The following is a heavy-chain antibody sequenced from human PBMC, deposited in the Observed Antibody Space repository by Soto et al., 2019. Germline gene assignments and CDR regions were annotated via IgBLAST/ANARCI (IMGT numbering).Heavy chain of an antibody. V-gene: IGHV3-48*02. J-gene: IGHJ6*02. CDR1: GFTFSSHT. CDR3: ARDVRHSPDYYGMDV. Sequence: EVQLVESGGGLVQPGGSLRLSSAASGFTFSSHTMNWVRQAPGKGLEWVSYISSSGNTIYYADSVRGRFTISRDNAKSSLFLQMNSLRDEDSAVYYCARDVRHSPDYYGMDVWGQGTTVTVSS. CDR2: ISSSGNTI. D-gene: IGHD3-10*02.